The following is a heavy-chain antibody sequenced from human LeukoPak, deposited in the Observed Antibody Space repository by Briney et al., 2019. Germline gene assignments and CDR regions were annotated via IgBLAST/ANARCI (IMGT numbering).Heavy chain of an antibody. J-gene: IGHJ6*03. V-gene: IGHV4-34*01. D-gene: IGHD3-9*01. CDR1: GGSFSGYY. Sequence: PSETLSLTCAVYGGSFSGYYWSWIRQPPGKGLEWIGEINHSGSTNYNPSLKSRVTISVDTSKNQFSLKLSSVTAADTAVYYCARGRWYDILTGYYRRGYYYYMDVWGKGTTVTVSS. CDR2: INHSGST. CDR3: ARGRWYDILTGYYRRGYYYYMDV.